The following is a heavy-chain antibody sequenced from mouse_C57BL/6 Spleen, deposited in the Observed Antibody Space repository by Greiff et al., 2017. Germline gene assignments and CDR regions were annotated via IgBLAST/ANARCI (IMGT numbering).Heavy chain of an antibody. Sequence: VKLMESGAELVKPGASVKISCKASGYAFSSYWMNWVKQRPGKGLEWIGQIYPGDGDTNYNGKFKGKATLTADKSSSTAYRQLSSLTSEDSAVYGGARGDYYAMDYWGQGTSVTVSS. V-gene: IGHV1-80*01. D-gene: IGHD1-1*02. J-gene: IGHJ4*01. CDR1: GYAFSSYW. CDR3: ARGDYYAMDY. CDR2: IYPGDGDT.